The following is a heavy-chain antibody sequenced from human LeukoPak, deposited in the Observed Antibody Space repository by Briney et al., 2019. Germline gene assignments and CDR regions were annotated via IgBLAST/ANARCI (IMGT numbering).Heavy chain of an antibody. J-gene: IGHJ4*02. Sequence: PGGSLRLSCAASGFSFSSYWMHWVRQAPGKGLVWVARISPDGSSALSADSVRGRFTISRDNADNTLYLQMNSLRAEDTAVYYCARGGETSNWYPGYFDYWGQGALVTVSS. V-gene: IGHV3-74*03. CDR1: GFSFSSYW. CDR3: ARGGETSNWYPGYFDY. CDR2: ISPDGSSA. D-gene: IGHD6-13*01.